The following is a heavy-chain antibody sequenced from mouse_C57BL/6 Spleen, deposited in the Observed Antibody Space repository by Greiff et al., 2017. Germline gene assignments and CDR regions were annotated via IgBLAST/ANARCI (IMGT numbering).Heavy chain of an antibody. CDR1: GYTFTDYE. Sequence: VQLQQSGAELVRPGASVTLSCKASGYTFTDYEMHWVKQTPVHGLEWIGAIDPETGGTAYNQKFKGKAILTADKSSSTAYMELRSLTSEDSAVYYCTRRGIDYEGYFDYWGQGTTLTVSS. CDR3: TRRGIDYEGYFDY. D-gene: IGHD2-4*01. CDR2: IDPETGGT. J-gene: IGHJ2*01. V-gene: IGHV1-15*01.